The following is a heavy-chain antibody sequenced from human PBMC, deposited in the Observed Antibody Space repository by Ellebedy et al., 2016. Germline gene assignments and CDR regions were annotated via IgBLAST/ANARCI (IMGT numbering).Heavy chain of an antibody. V-gene: IGHV3-9*01. CDR3: APRAIAAPK. Sequence: SLKISXVASGFTFRNFFMSWVRQAPGKGLEWVSGISWNSGSIGYADSVKGRFTISRDSSRNTLYLQMNSLRAEDTAVYYCAPRAIAAPKWGQGTLVTVSS. CDR1: GFTFRNFF. D-gene: IGHD6-6*01. CDR2: ISWNSGSI. J-gene: IGHJ4*02.